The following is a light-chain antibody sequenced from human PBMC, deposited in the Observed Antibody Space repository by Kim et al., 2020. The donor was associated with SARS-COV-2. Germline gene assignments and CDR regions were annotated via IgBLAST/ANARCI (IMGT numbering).Light chain of an antibody. Sequence: SVGDRVTITCQASQDISNYLNWYQQKPGKAPKLLIYDASNLETGVPSRFSGSGSGTDFTFTISSLQPEDIATYYCQQYDNLPPGTFGPGTKVDIK. CDR3: QQYDNLPPGT. CDR1: QDISNY. J-gene: IGKJ3*01. CDR2: DAS. V-gene: IGKV1-33*01.